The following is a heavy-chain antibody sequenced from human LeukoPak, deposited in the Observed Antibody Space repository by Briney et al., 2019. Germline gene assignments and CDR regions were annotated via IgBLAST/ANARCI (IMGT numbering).Heavy chain of an antibody. Sequence: GGSLRLSCTTSGFNFRAYWMSWVRQAPGKGLEWVSAISGSGGSTYYADSVKGRFTISRDNSKNTLYLQMNSLRAEDTAVYYCAKDGGYSSSPHFDYWGQGTLVTVSS. J-gene: IGHJ4*02. CDR2: ISGSGGST. CDR3: AKDGGYSSSPHFDY. CDR1: GFNFRAYW. V-gene: IGHV3-23*01. D-gene: IGHD6-13*01.